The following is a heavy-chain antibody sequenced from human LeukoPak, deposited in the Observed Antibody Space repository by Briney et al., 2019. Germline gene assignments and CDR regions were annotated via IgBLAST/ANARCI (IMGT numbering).Heavy chain of an antibody. CDR3: ATAPPPPLLGDADYFRH. V-gene: IGHV3-30-3*01. CDR2: ISSDGSNK. J-gene: IGHJ1*01. D-gene: IGHD1-26*01. CDR1: GFTFSSNA. Sequence: PGGSLRLSCEASGFTFSSNAMHWVRQAPGKGLEWVALISSDGSNKYYADSVKGRFTISRDNSKNTLYLQMKSLRADDTAVYYCATAPPPPLLGDADYFRHWGQGTLVTVSS.